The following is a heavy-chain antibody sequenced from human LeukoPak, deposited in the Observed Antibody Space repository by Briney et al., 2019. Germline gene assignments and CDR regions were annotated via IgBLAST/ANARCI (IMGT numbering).Heavy chain of an antibody. D-gene: IGHD6-13*01. CDR1: EFTFSSYG. CDR2: ISGSGGST. J-gene: IGHJ4*02. Sequence: GGSLRLSCVVSEFTFSSYGMTWVRQAPGKGLEWVSAISGSGGSTYYADSVKGRFTLSSDISKDMLYLQMNSLRADDTAIYYCARRGSWYHFDYWGQGTLVTVSS. CDR3: ARRGSWYHFDY. V-gene: IGHV3-23*01.